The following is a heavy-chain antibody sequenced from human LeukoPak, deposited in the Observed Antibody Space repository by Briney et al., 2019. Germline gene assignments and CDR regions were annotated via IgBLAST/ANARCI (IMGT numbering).Heavy chain of an antibody. CDR1: GFTLSNYW. V-gene: IGHV3-74*01. CDR2: INPDGSTI. D-gene: IGHD1-7*01. CDR3: ATAGNYRFDY. Sequence: GGSLRLSCAASGFTLSNYWVHWVRQAPGKGLVWVSRINPDGSTINYADSVKGRFTISRDNAKSTLYLQMNSLRAEDTAVYYCATAGNYRFDYWGQGTLVTVSS. J-gene: IGHJ4*02.